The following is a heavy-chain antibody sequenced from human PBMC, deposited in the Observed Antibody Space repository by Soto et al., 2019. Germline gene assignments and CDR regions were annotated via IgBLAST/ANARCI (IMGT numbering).Heavy chain of an antibody. CDR2: INHSGST. Sequence: SETLSLTCAPYCGSFSGYYWSRIRQPPGQGLEWIGEINHSGSTNYNPSLKSRVTISVDTSKNQFSLKLSSVTAADTAVYYCARVVGKLLWFGELPTRGMDVWGQGTTVT. J-gene: IGHJ6*02. D-gene: IGHD3-10*01. V-gene: IGHV4-34*01. CDR1: CGSFSGYY. CDR3: ARVVGKLLWFGELPTRGMDV.